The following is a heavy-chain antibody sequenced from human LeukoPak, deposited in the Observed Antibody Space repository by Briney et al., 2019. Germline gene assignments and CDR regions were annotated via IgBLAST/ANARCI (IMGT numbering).Heavy chain of an antibody. D-gene: IGHD3-22*01. CDR1: GFTLSTSW. Sequence: GGSVRLSCIASGFTLSTSWMSWVRQAPGKGLEWVANINQDSSEKLYVDSVKGRFTISRDNAKNSLYLQMNSLRAEDTAVYYCARARTSYYDSSGMNWFDPWGQGTLVTVSS. CDR3: ARARTSYYDSSGMNWFDP. J-gene: IGHJ5*02. V-gene: IGHV3-7*01. CDR2: INQDSSEK.